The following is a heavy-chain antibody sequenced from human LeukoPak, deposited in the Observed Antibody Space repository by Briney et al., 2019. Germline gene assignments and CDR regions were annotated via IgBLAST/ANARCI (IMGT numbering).Heavy chain of an antibody. Sequence: ASVKVSCKASGYTFTGYYMHWVRQAPGQGLEWMGWISAYNGNTNYAQKLQGRVTMTTDTSTSTAYMELRSLRSDDTAVYYCARVLAATVTTPFDPWGQGTLVTVSS. CDR2: ISAYNGNT. D-gene: IGHD4-17*01. J-gene: IGHJ5*02. CDR3: ARVLAATVTTPFDP. V-gene: IGHV1-18*04. CDR1: GYTFTGYY.